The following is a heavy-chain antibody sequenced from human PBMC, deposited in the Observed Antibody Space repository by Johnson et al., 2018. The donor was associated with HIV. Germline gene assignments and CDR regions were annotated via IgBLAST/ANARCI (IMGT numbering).Heavy chain of an antibody. D-gene: IGHD3-10*01. CDR1: GFTVSSNY. V-gene: IGHV3-66*02. J-gene: IGHJ3*02. CDR2: IYSGGST. Sequence: VQLVGSGGVVVQPGGSLRLSCAASGFTVSSNYMSWVRQAPGKGLEWVSVIYSGGSTYYADSVKGRFTISRDNSKNTLYLQMNSLRAEDTAVYYCARNRISLWFREGAFDIWGQGTMVTVYS. CDR3: ARNRISLWFREGAFDI.